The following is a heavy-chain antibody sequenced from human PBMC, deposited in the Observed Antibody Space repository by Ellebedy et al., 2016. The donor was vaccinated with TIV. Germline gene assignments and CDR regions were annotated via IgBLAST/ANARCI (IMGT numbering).Heavy chain of an antibody. CDR2: IWYDGSNK. D-gene: IGHD4-17*01. J-gene: IGHJ4*02. V-gene: IGHV3-33*01. CDR1: GFTFSSYG. CDR3: ARPDYGEVGVFDY. Sequence: GGSLRLSXAASGFTFSSYGMHWVRQAPGKGLEWVAVIWYDGSNKYYADSVKGRFTISRDNSKNTLYLQMNSLRAEDTAVYYCARPDYGEVGVFDYWGQGTLVTVSS.